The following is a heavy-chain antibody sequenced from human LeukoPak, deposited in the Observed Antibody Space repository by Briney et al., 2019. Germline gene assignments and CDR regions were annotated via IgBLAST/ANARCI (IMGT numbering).Heavy chain of an antibody. Sequence: ASVKVSCKASGYTFTSYAINWVRQAPGQGLEWMGWIHTNTGNPTYAQGFTGRFVFSLGTSVSTAYLQISSLKAEDTAVYFCARFIATYYDDSSGLDYWGQGTLVTVSS. CDR3: ARFIATYYDDSSGLDY. D-gene: IGHD3-22*01. J-gene: IGHJ4*02. CDR1: GYTFTSYA. CDR2: IHTNTGNP. V-gene: IGHV7-4-1*02.